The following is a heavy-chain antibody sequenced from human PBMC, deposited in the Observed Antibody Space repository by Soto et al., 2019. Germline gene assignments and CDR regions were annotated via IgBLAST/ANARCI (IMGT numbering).Heavy chain of an antibody. CDR3: ARPLWRDYYNWGYFDL. Sequence: QVQLVESGGGVVQPGRSLRLSCAASGFTFSSYAMHWVRQAPGKGLEWVAVISYDGSNKYYADSVKGRFTISRDNSKHTLYLQLSSRRTEDTAVYYCARPLWRDYYNWGYFDLWGRGTLVTVSS. V-gene: IGHV3-30-3*01. CDR2: ISYDGSNK. D-gene: IGHD3-22*01. J-gene: IGHJ2*01. CDR1: GFTFSSYA.